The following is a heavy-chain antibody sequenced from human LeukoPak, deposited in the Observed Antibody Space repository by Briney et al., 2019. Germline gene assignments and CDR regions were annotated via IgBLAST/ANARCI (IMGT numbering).Heavy chain of an antibody. CDR1: GFTFSSYW. CDR3: AREMKVTAGPGIDH. Sequence: GGSLRLSCAASGFTFSSYWMSWVRKPPGKGLEWVANIKQDGSEKYYVDSVKGRFTISRDNAKNSLYLQMNSLRAEDTAVYYCAREMKVTAGPGIDHWGQGTLVTVSS. D-gene: IGHD2-21*02. CDR2: IKQDGSEK. V-gene: IGHV3-7*01. J-gene: IGHJ4*02.